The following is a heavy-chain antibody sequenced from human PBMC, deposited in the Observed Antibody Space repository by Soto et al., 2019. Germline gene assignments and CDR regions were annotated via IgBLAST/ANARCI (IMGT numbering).Heavy chain of an antibody. D-gene: IGHD3-22*01. Sequence: GGSLRLSCAASGFTFSSYSMNWVRQAPGKGLEWVSSTSSSSSYIYYADSVKGRFTISRDNAKNSLYLQMNSLRAEDTAVYYCARGGRGYYDSSGYGTRYGMDVWGQGTTVTVSS. J-gene: IGHJ6*02. V-gene: IGHV3-21*01. CDR3: ARGGRGYYDSSGYGTRYGMDV. CDR2: TSSSSSYI. CDR1: GFTFSSYS.